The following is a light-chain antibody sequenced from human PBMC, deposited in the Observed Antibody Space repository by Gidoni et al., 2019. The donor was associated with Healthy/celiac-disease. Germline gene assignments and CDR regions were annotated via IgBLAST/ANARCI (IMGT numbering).Light chain of an antibody. J-gene: IGLJ2*01. CDR1: QLGDKY. CDR3: QAWDSSTVV. CDR2: QES. Sequence: SYELNQPPSVSVSPGQTASITCSGDQLGDKYACWYQQKPGQSPVLVIYQESKRPSGIPERFSGSNSGNTATLTISGTQAMDEADYYCQAWDSSTVVFGGGTKLTVL. V-gene: IGLV3-1*01.